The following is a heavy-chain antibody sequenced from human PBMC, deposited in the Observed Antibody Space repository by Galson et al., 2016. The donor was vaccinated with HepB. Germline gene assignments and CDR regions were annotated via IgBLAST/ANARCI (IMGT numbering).Heavy chain of an antibody. CDR1: GGSISSSHW. D-gene: IGHD1-1*01. Sequence: ETLSLTCAVSGGSISSSHWWTWVRQPPGKGLEWIGEIFHTGSTNYDPFLKRRVTISADKSKNQLSLNLRSVTAADTAVYYCARSPGVQLWSEGYFENWGQGTLVTVSS. CDR3: ARSPGVQLWSEGYFEN. J-gene: IGHJ4*02. V-gene: IGHV4-4*02. CDR2: IFHTGST.